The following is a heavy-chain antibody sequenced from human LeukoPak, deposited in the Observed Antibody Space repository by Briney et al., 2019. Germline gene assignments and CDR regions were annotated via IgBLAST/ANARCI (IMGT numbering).Heavy chain of an antibody. CDR2: ISYDGSNK. CDR1: GFTFSSYA. CDR3: ARDARVDIVATIGYFFDY. V-gene: IGHV3-30*04. J-gene: IGHJ4*02. Sequence: PGRSLRLSCAASGFTFSSYAMHWVRQAPGKGLEWVAVISYDGSNKYYADSVKGRFTISRDNSKNTLYLQMNSLRAEDTAVYYCARDARVDIVATIGYFFDYWGQGTLVTVSS. D-gene: IGHD5-12*01.